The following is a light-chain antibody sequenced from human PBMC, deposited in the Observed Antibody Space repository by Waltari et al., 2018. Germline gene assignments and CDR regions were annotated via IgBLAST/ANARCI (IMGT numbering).Light chain of an antibody. CDR1: RGFSSS. J-gene: IGKJ5*01. Sequence: ATLACRASRGFSSSLGWYQQRPGQAPRLLIYDASSRATGIPARFSGSGSGTDFTLTISSLEPEDFAVYYCQQRSKWPITFGQGTRLEIK. CDR3: QQRSKWPIT. CDR2: DAS. V-gene: IGKV3-11*01.